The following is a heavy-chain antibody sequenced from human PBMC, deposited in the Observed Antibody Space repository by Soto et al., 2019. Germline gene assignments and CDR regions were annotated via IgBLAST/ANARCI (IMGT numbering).Heavy chain of an antibody. CDR3: ARGIGYGSSINGYSSRRLRFDS. V-gene: IGHV4-34*01. CDR1: GGSFSGYY. J-gene: IGHJ4*02. Sequence: QVQLQQWGAGLLKPSETLSLTCAVYGGSFSGYYWTWIRQSPEKGLEWNGEVNHSGNTYYNPSLKTRVTISVHTPKSQFSLKMSSVTAADTAVLYCARGIGYGSSINGYSSRRLRFDSWGQGTLVTVSS. D-gene: IGHD2-2*01. CDR2: VNHSGNT.